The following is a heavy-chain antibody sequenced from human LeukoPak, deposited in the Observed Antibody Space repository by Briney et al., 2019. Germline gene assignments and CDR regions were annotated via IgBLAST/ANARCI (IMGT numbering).Heavy chain of an antibody. J-gene: IGHJ4*02. CDR1: GFTFSDSY. CDR2: ISSSGSTI. Sequence: GGSLRLSCAASGFTFSDSYMSWIRQAPGKGLEYISYISSSGSTIYYADSVKGRFTLSRDNAKNSLSLEMNSLRAEDTAVYYCARGKYSFDYWGQGALVTVSS. CDR3: ARGKYSFDY. V-gene: IGHV3-11*01.